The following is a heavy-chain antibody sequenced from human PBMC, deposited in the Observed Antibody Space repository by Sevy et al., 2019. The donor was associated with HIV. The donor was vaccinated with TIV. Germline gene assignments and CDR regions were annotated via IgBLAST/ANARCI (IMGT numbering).Heavy chain of an antibody. CDR2: ISYDGSNK. Sequence: GGSLRLSCAASGFTFSSYGMHWVRQAPGKGLEWVAVISYDGSNKYYADSVKGRFTISRDNSKNTLYLQMNSLRAEDTAVYYCAKDLVRFLEWPDLFDYWCQGTLVTVSS. CDR1: GFTFSSYG. CDR3: AKDLVRFLEWPDLFDY. J-gene: IGHJ4*02. D-gene: IGHD3-3*01. V-gene: IGHV3-30*18.